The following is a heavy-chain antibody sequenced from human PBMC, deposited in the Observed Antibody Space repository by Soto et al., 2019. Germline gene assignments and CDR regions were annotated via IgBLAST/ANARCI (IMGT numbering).Heavy chain of an antibody. CDR3: AKEQTWSLTHVFDI. CDR1: GFTFSFCA. V-gene: IGHV3-23*01. J-gene: IGHJ3*02. D-gene: IGHD2-8*01. Sequence: EVQLLESGGGLVQPGGSLRLSCAASGFTFSFCAMNWVRQAPGKGLEWVSTISGSGGSPYYADSVKGRFTISRDNSKNTLYLQMNSLRAEDTAVYYCAKEQTWSLTHVFDIWGQGTMVTLSS. CDR2: ISGSGGSP.